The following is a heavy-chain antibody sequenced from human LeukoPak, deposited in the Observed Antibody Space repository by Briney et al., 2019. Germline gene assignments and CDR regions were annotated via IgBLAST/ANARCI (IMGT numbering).Heavy chain of an antibody. Sequence: ASVKVSCKASGYTFSNYDINWVRQATGQGLEWMGWMNPNSGNTGYAQKFQGRVIMTRNTSISTAYMELSSLRSEDTAVYYCARAPMRYGVDWERYFFDSWGQGTLVTVSS. CDR1: GYTFSNYD. CDR3: ARAPMRYGVDWERYFFDS. J-gene: IGHJ4*02. D-gene: IGHD3/OR15-3a*01. V-gene: IGHV1-8*01. CDR2: MNPNSGNT.